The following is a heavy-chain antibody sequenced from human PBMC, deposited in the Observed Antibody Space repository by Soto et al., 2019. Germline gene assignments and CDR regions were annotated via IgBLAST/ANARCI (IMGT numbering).Heavy chain of an antibody. CDR1: GGSVSCGSYY. Sequence: SETLSLTCTVSGGSVSCGSYYWSWIRQPPGKGLEWIGYMYYSGSTNYNPSLKSRVTISVDTSKNQFSPKMSSVTAADTAVYYWAGDAPYGDFREYYFCYCMDYWGQGTMVTVSS. D-gene: IGHD4-17*01. J-gene: IGHJ6*02. CDR3: AGDAPYGDFREYYFCYCMDY. CDR2: MYYSGST. V-gene: IGHV4-61*01.